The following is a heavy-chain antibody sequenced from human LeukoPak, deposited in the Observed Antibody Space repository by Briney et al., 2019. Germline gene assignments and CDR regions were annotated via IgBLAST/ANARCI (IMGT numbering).Heavy chain of an antibody. J-gene: IGHJ4*02. D-gene: IGHD2-21*01. CDR3: VRDVWGDRDSYSDC. CDR1: GFTFSSYW. Sequence: PGGCLRLSCAASGFTFSSYWMHWVCQARGKGLGWVGRINIDGRSASYPDSVKGRFTISRDNAKNTLFLQLNNLRAEDTAVYYCVRDVWGDRDSYSDCWGPGTLVTVSS. CDR2: INIDGRSA. V-gene: IGHV3-74*01.